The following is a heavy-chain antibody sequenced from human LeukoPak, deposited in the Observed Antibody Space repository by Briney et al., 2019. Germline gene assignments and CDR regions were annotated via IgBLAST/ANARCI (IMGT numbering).Heavy chain of an antibody. D-gene: IGHD3-9*01. CDR3: ARARLYDILTGYYRHYYYMDV. CDR2: INHSGST. J-gene: IGHJ6*03. V-gene: IGHV4-34*01. Sequence: SETLSLTCAVYGGSFSGYYWSWIRQPPGKGLEWIGEINHSGSTNYNPSLKSRVIISVDTSKNQFSLKLSSVTAADTAVYYCARARLYDILTGYYRHYYYMDVWGKGTTVTVSS. CDR1: GGSFSGYY.